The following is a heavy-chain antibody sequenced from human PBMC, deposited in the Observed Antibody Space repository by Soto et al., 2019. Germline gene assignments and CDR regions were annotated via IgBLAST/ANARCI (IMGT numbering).Heavy chain of an antibody. CDR3: ASCPIYGGDSYFAY. V-gene: IGHV1-46*01. Sequence: QVQLVQSGAEVRKPGASVKLSCQASGYTFTHYYIHWVRQAPGQGLEWLGIINPDTGPTSYAQTFQGRVTLTTDTSASTVYLELSGLAAEDTAVYYCASCPIYGGDSYFAYWGQGTLVTVSS. J-gene: IGHJ4*02. CDR1: GYTFTHYY. CDR2: INPDTGPT. D-gene: IGHD2-21*01.